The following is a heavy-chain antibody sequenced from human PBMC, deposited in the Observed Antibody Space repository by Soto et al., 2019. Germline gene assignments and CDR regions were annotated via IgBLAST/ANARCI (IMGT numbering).Heavy chain of an antibody. CDR3: ARDRHNNFFDP. Sequence: SETLSLTCTVSGASMSSVVYYWTWIRQSPGKGLEWIGYIYYSGSTYYNPSLESRVAISLDTSRSQFSLTLHSVTAADTAIYYCARDRHNNFFDPWGQGTLVTVSS. J-gene: IGHJ5*02. V-gene: IGHV4-31*03. D-gene: IGHD6-6*01. CDR1: GASMSSVVYY. CDR2: IYYSGST.